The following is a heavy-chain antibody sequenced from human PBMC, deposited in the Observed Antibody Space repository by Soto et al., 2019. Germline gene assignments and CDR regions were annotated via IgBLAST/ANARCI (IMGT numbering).Heavy chain of an antibody. Sequence: APVEVACKSSGYTVNIYGITLVLQAPGQGRELMGWISGYNGHTNYAQKFQGWVTMTRDTSISTAYMELSRLRSDDTAVYYCSRDRGLGVVVGYYGLDAWGQGTPVNVSS. J-gene: IGHJ6*02. V-gene: IGHV1-18*01. CDR1: GYTVNIYG. CDR3: SRDRGLGVVVGYYGLDA. D-gene: IGHD2-15*01. CDR2: ISGYNGHT.